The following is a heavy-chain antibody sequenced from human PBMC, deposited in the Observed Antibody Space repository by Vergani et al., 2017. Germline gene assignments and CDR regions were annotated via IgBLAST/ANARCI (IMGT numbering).Heavy chain of an antibody. CDR3: ARVLGLLWFGDYGMDV. V-gene: IGHV7-4-1*02. D-gene: IGHD3-10*01. Sequence: QVQLVQSGSELKKPGASVKVSCKASGYTFTSYSVNWVRQAPRQGLEWMGWINTNTGNPTYVQGFTGRFVFSLDTSGSTAYLQISSLKAEDSAVYYCARVLGLLWFGDYGMDVWGQGTTVTVSS. CDR1: GYTFTSYS. CDR2: INTNTGNP. J-gene: IGHJ6*02.